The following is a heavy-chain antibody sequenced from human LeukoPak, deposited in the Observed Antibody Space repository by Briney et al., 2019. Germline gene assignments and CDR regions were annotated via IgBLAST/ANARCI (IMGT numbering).Heavy chain of an antibody. D-gene: IGHD6-13*01. Sequence: ASVKVSCKVSGYTLTELSMHWVRQAPGKGLEWTGGFDPEDGETIYAQKFHGRVTMTEDTSTDTAYMELSSLRSEDTAVYYCATDKSYFQQPVHLFYYWGQGTLVTVSS. CDR3: ATDKSYFQQPVHLFYY. CDR1: GYTLTELS. J-gene: IGHJ4*02. V-gene: IGHV1-24*01. CDR2: FDPEDGET.